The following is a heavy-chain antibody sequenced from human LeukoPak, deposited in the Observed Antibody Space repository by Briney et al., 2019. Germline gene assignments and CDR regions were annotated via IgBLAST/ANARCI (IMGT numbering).Heavy chain of an antibody. Sequence: ASVKVSCKASGYTFTSYGISWVRQAPGQGLEWMGWISAYNGNTNYAQKLQGRVTMTTDTSTSTAYMELRSLRFDDTAVYHCARRYYDSSGYYYFDYWGQGTLVTVSS. D-gene: IGHD3-22*01. V-gene: IGHV1-18*04. CDR3: ARRYYDSSGYYYFDY. CDR2: ISAYNGNT. CDR1: GYTFTSYG. J-gene: IGHJ4*02.